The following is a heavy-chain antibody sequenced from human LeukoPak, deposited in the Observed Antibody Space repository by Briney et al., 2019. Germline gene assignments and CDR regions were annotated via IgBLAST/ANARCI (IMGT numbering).Heavy chain of an antibody. CDR1: GYTFTSYD. V-gene: IGHV1-8*01. Sequence: ASVTVSCTASGYTFTSYDINWARQATGQGLEWMGWMNPNSGNTGYAQKFQGRVTMTRNTSISTAYMELSSLRSEDTAVYYCARGRYAYRGDYGDYWGQGTLVTVSS. D-gene: IGHD4-17*01. CDR3: ARGRYAYRGDYGDY. J-gene: IGHJ4*02. CDR2: MNPNSGNT.